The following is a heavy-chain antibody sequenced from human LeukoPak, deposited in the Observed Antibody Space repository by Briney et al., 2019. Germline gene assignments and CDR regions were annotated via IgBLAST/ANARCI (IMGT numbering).Heavy chain of an antibody. CDR1: GFTFSSYG. D-gene: IGHD6-6*01. Sequence: GGSLRLSCAASGFTFSSYGMNWVRQAPGKGLEWVSYISSTSNNIAYADSVKGRFTISRDNLRNSLYLQINSLRVEDTSVYYCARGGAARPDYWGQGTLVTVSS. CDR3: ARGGAARPDY. V-gene: IGHV3-48*04. CDR2: ISSTSNNI. J-gene: IGHJ4*02.